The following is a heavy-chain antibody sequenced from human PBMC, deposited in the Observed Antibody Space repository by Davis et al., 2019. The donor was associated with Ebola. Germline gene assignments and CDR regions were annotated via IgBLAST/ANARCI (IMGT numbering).Heavy chain of an antibody. V-gene: IGHV1-69*04. CDR2: IIPILGIA. Sequence: SVRVSCKASGGTFSSYAISWVRQAPGQGLEWMGRIIPILGIANYAQKFQGRVTITADKSTSTAYMELSSLRSEDTAVYYCARCSGGSCIRLDYWGQGTLVTVSS. CDR3: ARCSGGSCIRLDY. D-gene: IGHD2-15*01. CDR1: GGTFSSYA. J-gene: IGHJ4*02.